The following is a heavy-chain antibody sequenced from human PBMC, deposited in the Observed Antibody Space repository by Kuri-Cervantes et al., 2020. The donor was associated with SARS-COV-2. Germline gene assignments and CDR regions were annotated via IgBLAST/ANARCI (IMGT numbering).Heavy chain of an antibody. CDR1: GGTISSSSYY. CDR2: IYYSGST. J-gene: IGHJ4*02. CDR3: AGFLKGIVGGKKYYFDY. Sequence: LRLSCAFTGGTISSSSYYWAWIRQPPGKGLEWIGSIYYSGSTYYNPSLKSRVTISVDTSKNQFSLKLSSVTAADSAVYYCAGFLKGIVGGKKYYFDYWGQGTLVTVSS. D-gene: IGHD3-16*01. V-gene: IGHV4-39*07.